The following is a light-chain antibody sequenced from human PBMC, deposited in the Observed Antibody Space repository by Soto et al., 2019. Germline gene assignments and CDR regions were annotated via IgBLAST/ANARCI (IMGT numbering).Light chain of an antibody. CDR3: QQHGYSPWT. CDR2: GAS. V-gene: IGKV3-20*01. Sequence: EIVLAQSPGTLSLSPGERATLSCRASQNLSSSYLAWYQQKPGQAPRLLIYGASNRATGIPDRFSGSGSGTDFPLTMSRLEREDFAVYSCQQHGYSPWTFGQGTKVEIK. J-gene: IGKJ1*01. CDR1: QNLSSSY.